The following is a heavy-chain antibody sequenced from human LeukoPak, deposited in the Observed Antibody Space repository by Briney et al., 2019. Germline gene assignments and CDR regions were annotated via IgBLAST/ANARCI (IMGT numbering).Heavy chain of an antibody. CDR2: ISSSSSYI. V-gene: IGHV3-21*04. CDR3: AKDRVIAVAADYYYYYMDV. Sequence: GGSLRLSCAASGFTFSSNSMNWVRQAPGKGLEWVSSISSSSSYIYYADSVKGRFTISRDNAKNSLYLQMNSLRAEDTAVYYCAKDRVIAVAADYYYYYMDVWGKGTTVTVSS. J-gene: IGHJ6*03. D-gene: IGHD6-19*01. CDR1: GFTFSSNS.